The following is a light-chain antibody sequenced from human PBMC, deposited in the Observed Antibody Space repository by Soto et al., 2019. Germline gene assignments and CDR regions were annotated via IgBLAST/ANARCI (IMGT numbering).Light chain of an antibody. CDR2: ENN. CDR1: SSNIGAGYE. J-gene: IGLJ1*01. V-gene: IGLV1-40*01. CDR3: QSYDSRLSGYV. Sequence: QSALTQPPSVSEAPGQRVTISCTGSSSNIGAGYEAHWYQQVPGTAPKLLIYENNNRPSGVPDRFSGSKSGTSPSLAITGLQAEDEGEYYCQSYDSRLSGYVFGTGTNVTVL.